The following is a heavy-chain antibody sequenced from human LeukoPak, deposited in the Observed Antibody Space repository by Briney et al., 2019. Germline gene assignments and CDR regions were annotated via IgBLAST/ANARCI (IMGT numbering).Heavy chain of an antibody. CDR3: ARLSRDYGDYNYYFDY. CDR1: GGSISSYY. CDR2: IYTSGST. V-gene: IGHV4-4*09. D-gene: IGHD4-17*01. Sequence: SETLSLTCTVSGGSISSYYWSWIRQPPGKGLEWIGYIYTSGSTNYNPSLKSRVTISVDTSKNQFSLKLSSVTAADTAVYYCARLSRDYGDYNYYFDYWGQGTRVTVSS. J-gene: IGHJ4*02.